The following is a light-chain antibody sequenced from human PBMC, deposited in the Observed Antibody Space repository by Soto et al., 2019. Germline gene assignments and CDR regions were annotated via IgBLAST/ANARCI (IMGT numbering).Light chain of an antibody. CDR2: EGS. CDR3: SSYTPSRNTYV. CDR1: SSDVGSYNL. J-gene: IGLJ1*01. Sequence: QSVLTQPASVSGSPGQSITISCTGTSSDVGSYNLVSWYQQHPGKAPKLMIYEGSKRPSGVSNRFSGSKSDSSASLTISGLQAEDEADYYCSSYTPSRNTYVVGTGTKLTVL. V-gene: IGLV2-14*02.